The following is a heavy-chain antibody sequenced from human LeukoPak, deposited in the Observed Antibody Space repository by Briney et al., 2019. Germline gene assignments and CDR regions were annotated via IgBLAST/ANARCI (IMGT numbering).Heavy chain of an antibody. CDR3: TTAPGGVIVAKWYFQH. Sequence: PGGSLRLSCTASGFTFSNAWMSWVRQAPGKGLEWVGRFKSKTDGGTTDYAAPVKGRFTNSRDDSKNTLYLQMNSLKTEDTAVYYCTTAPGGVIVAKWYFQHWGQGTLVTVSS. J-gene: IGHJ1*01. CDR1: GFTFSNAW. CDR2: FKSKTDGGTT. D-gene: IGHD5-12*01. V-gene: IGHV3-15*01.